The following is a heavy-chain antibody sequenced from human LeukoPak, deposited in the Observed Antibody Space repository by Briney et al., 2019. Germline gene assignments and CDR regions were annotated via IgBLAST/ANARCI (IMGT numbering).Heavy chain of an antibody. D-gene: IGHD3-3*01. CDR3: ARGDAGRFDEEWRRNWFDP. CDR1: GYTFTSYD. J-gene: IGHJ5*02. CDR2: MNPNSGNT. V-gene: IGHV1-8*01. Sequence: VASVKVSCKASGYTFTSYDINWARQATGQGLEWMGWMNPNSGNTGYAQKFQGRVTMTRHTSISTAYMELSSLRSEDTAVYYCARGDAGRFDEEWRRNWFDPWGQGTLVTVSS.